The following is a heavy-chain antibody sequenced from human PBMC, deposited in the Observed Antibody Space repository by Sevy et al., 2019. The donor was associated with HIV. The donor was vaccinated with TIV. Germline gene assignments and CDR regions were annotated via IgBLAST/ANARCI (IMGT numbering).Heavy chain of an antibody. V-gene: IGHV4-59*01. D-gene: IGHD6-13*01. Sequence: SETLSLTCTVSGGSISSYYWSWIRQPPGKGLEWIGYIYYSGSNNYNPSLKSRVTISVDTSKNQFSLKLSSVTAADTAVYYCAGDGGSSWYTAYFDYWGQGTLVTVSS. CDR2: IYYSGSN. CDR1: GGSISSYY. CDR3: AGDGGSSWYTAYFDY. J-gene: IGHJ4*02.